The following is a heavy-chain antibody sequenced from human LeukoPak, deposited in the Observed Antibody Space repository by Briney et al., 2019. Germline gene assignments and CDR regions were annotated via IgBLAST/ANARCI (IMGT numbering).Heavy chain of an antibody. V-gene: IGHV1-2*06. D-gene: IGHD3-9*01. CDR2: INCNSGGT. J-gene: IGHJ4*02. Sequence: ASVKVSCKASGYTFADYFIQWVRQAPGQGLEWVGRINCNSGGTEYAQKFQGRVTMTRDTSISTAYMELSRLRSDDTAVYYCARTVLRYFDWSPLIDYWGQGTLVTVSS. CDR3: ARTVLRYFDWSPLIDY. CDR1: GYTFADYF.